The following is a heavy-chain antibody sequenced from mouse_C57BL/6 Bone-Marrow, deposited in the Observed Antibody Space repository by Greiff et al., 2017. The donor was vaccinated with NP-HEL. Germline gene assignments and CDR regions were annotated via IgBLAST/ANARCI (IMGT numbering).Heavy chain of an antibody. CDR2: INPNNGGT. CDR1: GYTFTDYY. Sequence: VQLQQSGPELVKPGASVKISCKASGYTFTDYYMNWVKQSHGKSLEWIGDINPNNGGTSYNQKFKGKATLTVDKSSSQAYLELRSLTSADSAVYCCARRGAVARDFFAYWGQGTLVTVSA. CDR3: ARRGAVARDFFAY. J-gene: IGHJ3*01. V-gene: IGHV1-26*01. D-gene: IGHD1-1*02.